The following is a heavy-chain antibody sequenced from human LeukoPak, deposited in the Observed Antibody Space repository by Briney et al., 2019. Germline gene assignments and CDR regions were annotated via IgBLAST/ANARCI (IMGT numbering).Heavy chain of an antibody. CDR2: IYTSGST. D-gene: IGHD3-9*01. J-gene: IGHJ4*02. Sequence: PSETLSLTCTVSGGSISSGSYYWSWIRQPAGKGLEWIGRIYTSGSTNYNPSLKSRVTMSVDTSKNQFSLKLSSVTAADTAVYYCARLRALTGYYFDYWGQGTLVTVSS. V-gene: IGHV4-61*02. CDR3: ARLRALTGYYFDY. CDR1: GGSISSGSYY.